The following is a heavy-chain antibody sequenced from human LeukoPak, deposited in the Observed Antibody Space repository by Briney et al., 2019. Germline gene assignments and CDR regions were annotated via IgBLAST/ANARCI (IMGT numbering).Heavy chain of an antibody. V-gene: IGHV3-74*01. D-gene: IGHD5-18*01. J-gene: IGHJ4*02. Sequence: PGGSLRLSCTASGFTFSNYWMHWVRQAPGRGLVWASRIDTDGSITTYADSVKGRFTISRDNAKNTLYLQMNSLRAEDTAVYYCASDSVDTALGIDYWGQGTLVTVSS. CDR3: ASDSVDTALGIDY. CDR2: IDTDGSIT. CDR1: GFTFSNYW.